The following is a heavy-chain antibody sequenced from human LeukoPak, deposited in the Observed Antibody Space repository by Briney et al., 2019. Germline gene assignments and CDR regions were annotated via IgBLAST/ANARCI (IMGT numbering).Heavy chain of an antibody. J-gene: IGHJ4*02. Sequence: RSLRLSCAASGFTFSSYAMHWVRQAPGKGLEWVAVISYDGSNKYYADSVKGRFTISRDNSKNTLYLQMNSLRAEDTAVYYCARDSFYYGSGSQNIFDYWGQGTLVTVSS. V-gene: IGHV3-30-3*01. D-gene: IGHD3-10*01. CDR2: ISYDGSNK. CDR1: GFTFSSYA. CDR3: ARDSFYYGSGSQNIFDY.